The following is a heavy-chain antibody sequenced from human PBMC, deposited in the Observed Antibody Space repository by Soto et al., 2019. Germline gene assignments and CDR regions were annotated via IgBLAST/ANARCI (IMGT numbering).Heavy chain of an antibody. CDR1: GGTFSRHG. Sequence: QVQLVQSGAEVKKPGSSVKVSCKASGGTFSRHGISWVRQAPGQGLAWLGGIPPIFGTANYPQKFQGRVTITADESTSTAYMELSSLRSEDTAVYYCASNDAILTGSYYYGMDVWGQGTTVTVSS. CDR3: ASNDAILTGSYYYGMDV. CDR2: IPPIFGTA. D-gene: IGHD3-9*01. J-gene: IGHJ6*02. V-gene: IGHV1-69*12.